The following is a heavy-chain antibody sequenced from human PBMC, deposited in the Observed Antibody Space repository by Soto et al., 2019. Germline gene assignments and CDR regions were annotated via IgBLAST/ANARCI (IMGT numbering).Heavy chain of an antibody. CDR1: GFAFSHYA. J-gene: IGHJ4*02. D-gene: IGHD5-18*01. V-gene: IGHV3-30*18. CDR3: AKDLGDTAMATVVDH. Sequence: QVQLVESGGGVGQPGMSLRLSCAASGFAFSHYAIHWVRQAPGKGLEWVAVIPDDGTNKYADSVKGRFTLSRDEPKNVVVLQMNSLTPEDTAIYYCAKDLGDTAMATVVDHWGQGILVTVSS. CDR2: IPDDGTNK.